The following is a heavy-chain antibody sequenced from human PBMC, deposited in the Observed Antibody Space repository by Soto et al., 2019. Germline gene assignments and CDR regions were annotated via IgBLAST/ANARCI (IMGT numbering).Heavy chain of an antibody. V-gene: IGHV1-69*01. Sequence: SVKVSCKASGGTFSSYAISWVRQAPGQGLEWMGGIIPIFGTANYAQKFQGRVTITADESTSTAYMELSSLRSEDTAVYYCARLRLSSSWHYYYYGMDVRGKGSTVTVSS. J-gene: IGHJ6*04. D-gene: IGHD6-13*01. CDR3: ARLRLSSSWHYYYYGMDV. CDR1: GGTFSSYA. CDR2: IIPIFGTA.